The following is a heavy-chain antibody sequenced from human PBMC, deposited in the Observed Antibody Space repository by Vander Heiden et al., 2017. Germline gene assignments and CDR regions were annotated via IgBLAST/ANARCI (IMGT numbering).Heavy chain of an antibody. J-gene: IGHJ4*02. CDR1: GFTFSKGW. D-gene: IGHD6-6*01. V-gene: IGHV3-15*01. CDR3: TTDRGIGPRPLFDS. Sequence: EVQLVEYGGGLVEPGGSLTLSCEISGFTFSKGWLSWVRQTSAKGLEWVGRIKSRKDGGTTDYAAPVTGRFTISRDDSQNMLYLRMNGLKTEDTALYYCTTDRGIGPRPLFDSWGQGIPVTVSS. CDR2: IKSRKDGGTT.